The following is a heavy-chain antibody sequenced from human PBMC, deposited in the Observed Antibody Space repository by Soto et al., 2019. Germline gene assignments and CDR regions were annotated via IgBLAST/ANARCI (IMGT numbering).Heavy chain of an antibody. V-gene: IGHV3-15*07. J-gene: IGHJ4*02. D-gene: IGHD3-16*02. CDR1: GFTFSNAW. CDR3: TTVSYDYVWGSYRYLTY. Sequence: GGSLRLSCAASGFTFSNAWMNWVRQAPGKGLEWVGRIKSKTDGGTTDYAAPVKGRFTISRDDSKNTLYLQMNSLKTEDTAVYYCTTVSYDYVWGSYRYLTYWGQGTLVTVSS. CDR2: IKSKTDGGTT.